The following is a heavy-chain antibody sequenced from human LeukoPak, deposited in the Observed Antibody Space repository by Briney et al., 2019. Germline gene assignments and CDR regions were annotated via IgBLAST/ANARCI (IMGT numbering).Heavy chain of an antibody. D-gene: IGHD6-13*01. J-gene: IGHJ4*02. CDR2: INQDGSEN. CDR1: GFTFSSCW. Sequence: PGGSLRLSCAASGFTFSSCWMSWVRQSPGKGLEWVANINQDGSENHYVDSVKGRFTISRDNAKNSVFVQMNGLRVEDTAVYYCVRAGGSSWSDFWGQGTLVTVSS. CDR3: VRAGGSSWSDF. V-gene: IGHV3-7*01.